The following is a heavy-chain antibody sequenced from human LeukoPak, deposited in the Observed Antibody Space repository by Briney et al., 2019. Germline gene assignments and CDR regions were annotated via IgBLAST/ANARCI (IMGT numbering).Heavy chain of an antibody. CDR2: ISGSGGST. Sequence: GGSLRLSCAASGFTFSSYAMSWVRQAPGKGLEWVSAISGSGGSTYYADSVKGRFTTSRDNSKNTLYLQMNSLRAEDTAVYYCAKDATPWRSLYYFDYWGQGALVTVSS. CDR3: AKDATPWRSLYYFDY. D-gene: IGHD6-13*01. J-gene: IGHJ4*02. CDR1: GFTFSSYA. V-gene: IGHV3-23*01.